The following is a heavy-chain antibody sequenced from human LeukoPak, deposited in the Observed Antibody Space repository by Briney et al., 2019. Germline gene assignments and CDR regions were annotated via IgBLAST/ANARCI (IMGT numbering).Heavy chain of an antibody. J-gene: IGHJ2*01. CDR3: AKDLFDHYYTPGLDL. V-gene: IGHV3-30*18. D-gene: IGHD3-3*01. CDR1: GFTLRSYT. Sequence: QPGGSLRLSCAASGFTLRSYTMNWVRQAPGKGLEWVAVISYDGSNKYYADSVKGRFTISRDNSKNTLYLQMNSLRAEDTAVYYCAKDLFDHYYTPGLDLWGRGTLVTVSS. CDR2: ISYDGSNK.